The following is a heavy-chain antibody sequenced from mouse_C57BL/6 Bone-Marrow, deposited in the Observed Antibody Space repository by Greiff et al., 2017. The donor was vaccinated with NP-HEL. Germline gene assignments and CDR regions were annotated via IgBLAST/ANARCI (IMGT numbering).Heavy chain of an antibody. CDR2: INPNNGGT. CDR1: GYTFTDYY. V-gene: IGHV1-26*01. J-gene: IGHJ2*01. Sequence: VQLQQSGPELVKPGASVKISCKASGYTFTDYYMNWVKQSHGKSLEWIGDINPNNGGTSYNQKFKGKATLTVDKSSSTAYMELRSLTSEDSAVYYCATTVVATPYFDYWGQGTTLTVSS. CDR3: ATTVVATPYFDY. D-gene: IGHD1-1*01.